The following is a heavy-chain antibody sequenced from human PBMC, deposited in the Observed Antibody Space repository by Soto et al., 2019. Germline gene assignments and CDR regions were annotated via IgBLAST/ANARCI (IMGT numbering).Heavy chain of an antibody. D-gene: IGHD6-19*01. V-gene: IGHV4-4*02. Sequence: SETLSLTCAVSGGSISSSNWWSWVRQPPGKGLEWIGYIYYSGSTYYNPSLKSRVTISVDTSKNQFSLKLSSVTAADTAVYYCARLNIMAVAGTQYFDYWGQGTLVTVSS. CDR2: IYYSGST. CDR1: GGSISSSNW. J-gene: IGHJ4*02. CDR3: ARLNIMAVAGTQYFDY.